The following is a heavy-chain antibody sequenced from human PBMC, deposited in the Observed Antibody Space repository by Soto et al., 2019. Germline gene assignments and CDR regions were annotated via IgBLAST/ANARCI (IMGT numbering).Heavy chain of an antibody. CDR1: GGSVSSPKYF. V-gene: IGHV4-61*01. J-gene: IGHJ4*02. Sequence: SEPLSLTCTVSGGSVSSPKYFWSWIRPPPGKGLEWVANIYNNGKANYNPSLKRRATISVDTANNQGSLKRTSVTGADSAAYFCARTVMPVGNLPAFDLWGQGVLVTVSS. CDR3: ARTVMPVGNLPAFDL. D-gene: IGHD7-27*01. CDR2: IYNNGKA.